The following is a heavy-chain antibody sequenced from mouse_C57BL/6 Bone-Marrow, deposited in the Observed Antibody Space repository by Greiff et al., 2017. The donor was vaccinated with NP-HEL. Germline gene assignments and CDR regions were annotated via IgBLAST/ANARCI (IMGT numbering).Heavy chain of an antibody. D-gene: IGHD1-1*01. CDR1: GFTFSSYA. CDR3: AGGFITTVVAPFAY. J-gene: IGHJ3*01. Sequence: EVKVEESGGGLVKPGGSLKLSCAASGFTFSSYAMSWVRQTPEKRLEWVATISDGGSYTYYPDNVKGRFTISRDNAKNNLYLQMSHLKSEDTAMYYCAGGFITTVVAPFAYWGQGTLVTVSA. CDR2: ISDGGSYT. V-gene: IGHV5-4*03.